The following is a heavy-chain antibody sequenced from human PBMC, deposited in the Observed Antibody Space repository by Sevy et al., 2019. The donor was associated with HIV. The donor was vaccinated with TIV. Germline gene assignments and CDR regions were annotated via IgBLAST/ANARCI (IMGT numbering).Heavy chain of an antibody. CDR2: ISGFNNNK. CDR1: GYTFSSYG. CDR3: ARGRSVVPTTEVWFDP. V-gene: IGHV1-18*01. Sequence: ASVKVSCKASGYTFSSYGINWVRQAPGQGLEWMGWISGFNNNKKYAQKFQGRVTMTTDTSTSTAYLELTSLISDDTAVYYCARGRSVVPTTEVWFDPWGQGTLVTVSS. D-gene: IGHD5-12*01. J-gene: IGHJ5*02.